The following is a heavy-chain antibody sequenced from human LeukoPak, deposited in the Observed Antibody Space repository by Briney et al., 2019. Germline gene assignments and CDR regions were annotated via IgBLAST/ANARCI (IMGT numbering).Heavy chain of an antibody. CDR3: ANEARLWFLGSFDI. CDR2: INSDGSST. Sequence: GGSLRLSCAASGFTFSSYWMHWVRQAPGKGLVWVSRINSDGSSTSYADSVKGRFTISRDNAKNSLYLQMNSLRAEDTAVYYCANEARLWFLGSFDIWGQGTMVTVSS. J-gene: IGHJ3*02. CDR1: GFTFSSYW. V-gene: IGHV3-74*01. D-gene: IGHD3-10*01.